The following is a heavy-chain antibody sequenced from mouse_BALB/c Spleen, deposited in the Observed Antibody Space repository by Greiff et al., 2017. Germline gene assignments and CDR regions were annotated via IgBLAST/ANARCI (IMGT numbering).Heavy chain of an antibody. V-gene: IGHV1-18*01. J-gene: IGHJ2*01. CDR2: INPYNGGT. Sequence: EVHLVESGPELVKPGASMRISCKASGYSFTGYTMNWVKQSHGKNLEWIGLINPYNGGTSYNQKFKGKATLTVDKSSSTAYMELLSLTSEDSAVYYCARRGGNYGGHFDYWGQGTTLTVSS. D-gene: IGHD2-1*01. CDR3: ARRGGNYGGHFDY. CDR1: GYSFTGYT.